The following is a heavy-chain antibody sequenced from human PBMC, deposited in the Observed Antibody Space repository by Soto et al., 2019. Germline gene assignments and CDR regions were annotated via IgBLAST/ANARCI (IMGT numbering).Heavy chain of an antibody. D-gene: IGHD2-2*01. CDR2: IIPILGIA. J-gene: IGHJ6*02. CDR1: GGTFSSYT. V-gene: IGHV1-69*02. CDR3: STTNQLLFRGASYYYGMDV. Sequence: ASVKVSCKASGGTFSSYTISWVRQAPGQGLEWMGRIIPILGIANYAQKFQGRVTITADKSTSTAYMELSSLRSEDTAVYYCSTTNQLLFRGASYYYGMDVWGQGTTVTVS.